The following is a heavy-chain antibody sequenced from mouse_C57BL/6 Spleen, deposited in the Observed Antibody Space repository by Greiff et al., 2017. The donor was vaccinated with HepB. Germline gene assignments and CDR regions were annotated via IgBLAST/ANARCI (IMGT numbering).Heavy chain of an antibody. CDR2: IHPSDSDT. Sequence: QVQLQQPGAELVKPGASVKVSCKASGYTFTSYWMHWVKQRPGQGLEWIGRIHPSDSDTNYNQKFKGKATLTVDKSSSTAYMQLSSLTSEDSAVYYCGIPHSTSYFVDYAMDHWGEGTSVTVSS. V-gene: IGHV1-74*01. CDR1: GYTFTSYW. CDR3: GIPHSTSYFVDYAMDH. J-gene: IGHJ4*01. D-gene: IGHD3-2*02.